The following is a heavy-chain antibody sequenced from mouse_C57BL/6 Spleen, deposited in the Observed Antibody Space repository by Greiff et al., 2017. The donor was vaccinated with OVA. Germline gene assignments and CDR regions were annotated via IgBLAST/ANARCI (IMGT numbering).Heavy chain of an antibody. Sequence: DVQLVESGEGLVKPGGSLKLSCAASGFTFSSYAMSWVRQTPEKRLEWVAYISSGGDYIYYADTVKGRFTISRDNARNTLYLQMSSLKSEDTAMYYCTRGGPDYAMDYWGQGTSVTVSS. J-gene: IGHJ4*01. CDR2: ISSGGDYI. CDR3: TRGGPDYAMDY. V-gene: IGHV5-9-1*02. CDR1: GFTFSSYA.